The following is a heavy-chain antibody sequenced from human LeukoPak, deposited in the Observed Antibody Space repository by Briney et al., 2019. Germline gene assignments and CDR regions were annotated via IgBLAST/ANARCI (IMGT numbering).Heavy chain of an antibody. CDR3: ARTVAGLPLDAFDI. J-gene: IGHJ3*02. CDR1: GFTFSSYE. CDR2: ISISGSTI. Sequence: GGSLRLSCAASGFTFSSYEMNWVRQAPGKGPEWVSFISISGSTIYYADSVKGRFTISRDNAKNSLYLQMNSLRAEDTAVYYCARTVAGLPLDAFDIWGQGTMVTVSS. D-gene: IGHD6-19*01. V-gene: IGHV3-48*03.